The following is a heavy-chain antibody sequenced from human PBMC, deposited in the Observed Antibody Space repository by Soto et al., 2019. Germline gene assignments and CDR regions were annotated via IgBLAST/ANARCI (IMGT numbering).Heavy chain of an antibody. CDR1: GFNFSVYW. CDR2: IKEDGSEK. J-gene: IGHJ4*02. CDR3: ASTRLHDY. V-gene: IGHV3-7*01. Sequence: EVQLVESGGGLVQPGESLRLSCAVSGFNFSVYWMSWVRRAPGKGLEWVANIKEDGSEKYYVDSVKGRFTISRDNAKKSLSLQMNGLRAEDTAVYYCASTRLHDYWGQGTLVTVSS. D-gene: IGHD4-4*01.